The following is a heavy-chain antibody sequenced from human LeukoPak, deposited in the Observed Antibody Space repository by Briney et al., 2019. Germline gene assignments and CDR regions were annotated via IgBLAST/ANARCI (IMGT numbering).Heavy chain of an antibody. Sequence: GGSLRLSCAASGFTVSSNYMSCVRQAPGKGLEWVSVIYSGDNTYYADSVKGRFTISRHNSKNTLYLQMNSLKPEDTAVYYCARGRDYFDYWGQGTLVTVSS. CDR2: IYSGDNT. V-gene: IGHV3-53*04. CDR1: GFTVSSNY. J-gene: IGHJ4*02. CDR3: ARGRDYFDY.